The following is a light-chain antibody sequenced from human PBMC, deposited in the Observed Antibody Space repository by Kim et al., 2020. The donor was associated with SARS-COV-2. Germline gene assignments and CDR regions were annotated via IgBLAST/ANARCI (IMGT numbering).Light chain of an antibody. CDR2: GAS. V-gene: IGKV3-20*01. Sequence: EIVLTQSPGTLSLSPGERATLSCRASQSVSSSYLAWYQQKPGQAPRLLIHGASSRATGIPDRFSGSGSGTDFTLTISRLEPEDFAVYYCQQYGCSSWTFGQGTKVDIK. J-gene: IGKJ1*01. CDR3: QQYGCSSWT. CDR1: QSVSSSY.